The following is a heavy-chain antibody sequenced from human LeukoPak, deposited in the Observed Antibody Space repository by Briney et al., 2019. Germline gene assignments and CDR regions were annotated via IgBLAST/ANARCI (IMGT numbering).Heavy chain of an antibody. CDR3: ASRPIAAAGMD. CDR2: IYYSGST. Sequence: SETLSLTCTVSGGSISSGDYYWSWIRQPPGKGLEWIGYIYYSGSTYYNPSLKSRVTISVDTSKNQFSLKLSSVTAADTAVYYCASRPIAAAGMDWGQGTLVTVSS. J-gene: IGHJ4*02. V-gene: IGHV4-30-4*01. D-gene: IGHD6-13*01. CDR1: GGSISSGDYY.